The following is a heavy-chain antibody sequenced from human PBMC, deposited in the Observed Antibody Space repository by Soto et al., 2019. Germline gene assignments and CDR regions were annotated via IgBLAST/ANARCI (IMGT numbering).Heavy chain of an antibody. CDR2: ISGGGVRT. Sequence: GGSLRLSCAGSGFIFDIYAINWVRLAPGKGLEWVSVISGGGVRTYYADSVKGRFSMSRDNSRKTVYLEMHSLRAEDTAVYYCAKTKGHSDVYYFGMDVWGQGTTVTVSS. V-gene: IGHV3-23*01. J-gene: IGHJ6*02. CDR3: AKTKGHSDVYYFGMDV. D-gene: IGHD2-21*02. CDR1: GFIFDIYA.